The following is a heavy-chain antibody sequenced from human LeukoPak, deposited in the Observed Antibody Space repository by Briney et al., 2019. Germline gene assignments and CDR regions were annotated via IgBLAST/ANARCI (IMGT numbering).Heavy chain of an antibody. CDR3: AKVLIVVAATRSYYFDY. J-gene: IGHJ4*02. Sequence: GGSLRLSCGASGFTFRGYGMSWVRQAPGKGLEWVSAISGSGGSTYYADSVKGRFTISRDNSKNTLYLQMNSLRAEDTAVYYCAKVLIVVAATRSYYFDYWGQGTLVTVSS. CDR2: ISGSGGST. CDR1: GFTFRGYG. V-gene: IGHV3-23*01. D-gene: IGHD2-15*01.